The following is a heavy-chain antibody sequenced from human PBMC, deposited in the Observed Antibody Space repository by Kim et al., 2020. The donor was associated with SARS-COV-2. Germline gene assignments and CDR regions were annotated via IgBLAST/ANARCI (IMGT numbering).Heavy chain of an antibody. V-gene: IGHV1-18*01. CDR3: ARDLSSGWYQGGY. J-gene: IGHJ4*02. D-gene: IGHD6-19*01. Sequence: YAQKLQGRVTMTTDTSTSTAYMELRSLRSDDTAVYYCARDLSSGWYQGGYWGQGTLVTVSS.